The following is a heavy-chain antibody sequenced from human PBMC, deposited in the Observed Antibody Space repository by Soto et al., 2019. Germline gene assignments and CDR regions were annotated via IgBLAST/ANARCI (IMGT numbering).Heavy chain of an antibody. J-gene: IGHJ4*02. CDR2: ISAYNGNT. D-gene: IGHD3-3*01. V-gene: IGHV1-18*01. CDR1: GYTFTSYG. Sequence: GASVKVSCKASGYTFTSYGISWVRQAPGQGLEWMGWISAYNGNTNYAQKLQGRVTMTTDTSTSTAYMELRSLRSDDTAVYYCITSKYDFWSGSTRRNLWYFDYWGQGTLVTVSS. CDR3: ITSKYDFWSGSTRRNLWYFDY.